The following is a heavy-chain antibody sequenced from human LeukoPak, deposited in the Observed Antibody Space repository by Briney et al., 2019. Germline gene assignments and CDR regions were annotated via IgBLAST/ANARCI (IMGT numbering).Heavy chain of an antibody. CDR1: GGSISSYY. V-gene: IGHV4-59*01. Sequence: SETLSLTCTASGGSISSYYWSWIRQPPGKGLEWIGYIYYSGSTNYNPSLKSRVTISVDTSKNQFSLKLSSVTAADTAVYYCARVPTAHYYYYGMDVWGQGTTVTVSS. CDR3: ARVPTAHYYYYGMDV. J-gene: IGHJ6*02. CDR2: IYYSGST.